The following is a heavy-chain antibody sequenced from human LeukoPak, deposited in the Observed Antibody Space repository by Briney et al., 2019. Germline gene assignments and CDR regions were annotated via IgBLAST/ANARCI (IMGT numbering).Heavy chain of an antibody. CDR1: GFTFSNYE. CDR3: AREGYYDSSGYDY. CDR2: ISSSAINI. Sequence: GGSLRLSCVASGFTFSNYEMTWVRQAPGKGLEWVSYISSSAINIYYADSVKGRFTISRDNSKNTLYLQMNSLRAEDTAVYYCAREGYYDSSGYDYWGQGTLVTVSS. J-gene: IGHJ4*02. V-gene: IGHV3-48*03. D-gene: IGHD3-22*01.